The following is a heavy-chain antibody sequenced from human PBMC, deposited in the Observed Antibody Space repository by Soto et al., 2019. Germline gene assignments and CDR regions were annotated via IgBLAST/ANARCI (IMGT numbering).Heavy chain of an antibody. CDR2: ISWNGGSI. CDR3: AKDLWPVGSSSGHDY. Sequence: EVQLVESGGGLVQPGRSLRLSCAASGFTFDDYAMHWVRQAPGKGLEWVSGISWNGGSIGYADSVKGRFTISRDNAKNSLYLQMNSLRAEDTALYYCAKDLWPVGSSSGHDYWGQGTLVTVSS. J-gene: IGHJ4*02. CDR1: GFTFDDYA. D-gene: IGHD6-6*01. V-gene: IGHV3-9*01.